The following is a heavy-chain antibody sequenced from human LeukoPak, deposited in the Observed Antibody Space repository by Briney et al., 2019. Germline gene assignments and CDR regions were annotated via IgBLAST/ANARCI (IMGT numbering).Heavy chain of an antibody. CDR3: ARDLGASDY. D-gene: IGHD1-26*01. V-gene: IGHV4-4*09. Sequence: SETLSLTCTVSGGSLSSYYWSWIRQPPGKGLEWIGYIYTSGSTNYNPSLKSRVTISVDTSKNQFSLKLSSVTAADTAVYYCARDLGASDYWGQGTLVSVSS. CDR1: GGSLSSYY. J-gene: IGHJ4*02. CDR2: IYTSGST.